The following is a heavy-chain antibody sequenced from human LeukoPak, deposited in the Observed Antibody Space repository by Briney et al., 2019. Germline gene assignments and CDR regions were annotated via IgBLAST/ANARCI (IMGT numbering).Heavy chain of an antibody. CDR1: GFIFSNYA. CDR3: AKDHFSPSWNWYFDL. V-gene: IGHV3-30*14. D-gene: IGHD2-2*01. CDR2: ISLDGSTT. Sequence: GGSLRLSCAASGFIFSNYAMHWVRQAPGKGLERVAVISLDGSTTYYADSVKGRFTISRDNSKNTLYLQMSSLRAEDTALYYCAKDHFSPSWNWYFDLWGRGTLVTVSS. J-gene: IGHJ2*01.